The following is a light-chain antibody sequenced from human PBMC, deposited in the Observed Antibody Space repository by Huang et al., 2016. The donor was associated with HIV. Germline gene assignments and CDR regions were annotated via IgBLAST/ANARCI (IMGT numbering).Light chain of an antibody. CDR1: QDIRGW. CDR2: GPS. Sequence: DIQMTQSPSSVSASVGDRVSINCRASQDIRGWLAGYQLKPGKAPNLLIFGPSNLQSGVPSRFSGAGFGTNFTLTVSSLQPGDFATYFCQQASTFPYTFGQGTKVEI. CDR3: QQASTFPYT. V-gene: IGKV1-12*01. J-gene: IGKJ2*01.